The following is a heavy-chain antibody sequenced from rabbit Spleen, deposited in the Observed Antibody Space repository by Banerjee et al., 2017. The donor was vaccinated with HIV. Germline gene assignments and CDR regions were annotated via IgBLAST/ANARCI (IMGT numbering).Heavy chain of an antibody. D-gene: IGHD4-2*01. CDR2: IYAGSSGDT. V-gene: IGHV1S45*01. CDR1: GFSFSGNQY. CDR3: ARGAGGSRLYIGYFNL. Sequence: QEQLVESGGGLVQPGASLTLTCTASGFSFSGNQYMCWVRQAPGKGLEWSACIYAGSSGDTYYASWVNGRFTISKTSTTVTLQMTSLTAADTATYFCARGAGGSRLYIGYFNLWGPGTLVTVS. J-gene: IGHJ4*01.